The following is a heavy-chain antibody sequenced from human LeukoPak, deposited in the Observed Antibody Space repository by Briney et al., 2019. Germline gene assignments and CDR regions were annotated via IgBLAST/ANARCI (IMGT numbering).Heavy chain of an antibody. J-gene: IGHJ4*02. CDR1: GGTFSNYA. CDR3: AREYSSSRFDY. D-gene: IGHD6-13*01. CDR2: NIPIFITS. V-gene: IGHV1-69*05. Sequence: ASVKVSCRASGGTFSNYAISWLRQAPGQGLEWMGANIPIFITSNYAQKFQGRLTITTDKSTSTAYMELSSLRSEDTAVYYCAREYSSSRFDYWGQGTLVTVSS.